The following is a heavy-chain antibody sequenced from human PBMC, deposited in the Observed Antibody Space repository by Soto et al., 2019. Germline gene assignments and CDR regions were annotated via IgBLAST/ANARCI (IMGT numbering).Heavy chain of an antibody. Sequence: RLSCAASGFTFGDSGMHWVRQAPGKGLEWVSAIGTAGDTYYPGSVKGRFTISRENAKNSLYLQMNSLRAEDTAVYYCARGGYDILTGYPQYYFDYWGQGTLVTVSS. J-gene: IGHJ4*02. V-gene: IGHV3-13*01. CDR2: IGTAGDT. D-gene: IGHD3-9*01. CDR1: GFTFGDSG. CDR3: ARGGYDILTGYPQYYFDY.